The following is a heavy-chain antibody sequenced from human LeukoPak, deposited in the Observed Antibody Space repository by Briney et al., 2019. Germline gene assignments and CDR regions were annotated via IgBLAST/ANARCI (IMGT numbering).Heavy chain of an antibody. D-gene: IGHD1-26*01. CDR1: GGSISSSSYY. Sequence: SETLSLTCTVSGGSISSSSYYWGWLRQPPGKGLEWIGSIYYSGSTYYNPSLKSRVTISVDTSKNQFSLKLSSVTAADTAVYYCARPISSGSYSFDLGYWGQGTLVTVSS. CDR2: IYYSGST. J-gene: IGHJ4*02. V-gene: IGHV4-39*01. CDR3: ARPISSGSYSFDLGY.